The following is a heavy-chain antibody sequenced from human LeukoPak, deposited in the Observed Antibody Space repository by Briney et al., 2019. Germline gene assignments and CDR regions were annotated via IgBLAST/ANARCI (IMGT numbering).Heavy chain of an antibody. CDR1: GFTVSSNY. D-gene: IGHD6-6*01. CDR2: IYTGGST. V-gene: IGHV3-53*01. J-gene: IGHJ6*02. CDR3: ARDRRVNYYYGMDV. Sequence: GGSLRLSCAVSGFTVSSNYMSWVRQPPGKGLEWVSGIYTGGSTYSADSVKGRFTIFRDNSKNTLHLQMNSLRADDTAVYYCARDRRVNYYYGMDVWGQGSTVTVSS.